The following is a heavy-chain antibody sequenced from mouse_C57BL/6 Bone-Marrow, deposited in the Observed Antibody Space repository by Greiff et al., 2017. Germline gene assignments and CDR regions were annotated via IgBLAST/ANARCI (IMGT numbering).Heavy chain of an antibody. J-gene: IGHJ2*01. Sequence: QLQQPGAELVKPGASVKLSCKASGYTFTSYWMQWVKQRPGQGLEWIGEIDPSDSYTNYNQKFKGKATLTVDTSSSTAYMQLSSLTSEDSAVYYCARGGYYYFDYWGQGTTLTVSS. CDR2: IDPSDSYT. CDR3: ARGGYYYFDY. V-gene: IGHV1-50*01. D-gene: IGHD2-3*01. CDR1: GYTFTSYW.